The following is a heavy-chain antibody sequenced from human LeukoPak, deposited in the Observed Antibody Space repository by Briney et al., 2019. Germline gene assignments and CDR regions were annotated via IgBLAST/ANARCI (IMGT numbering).Heavy chain of an antibody. CDR2: INHSGST. CDR1: GGSFSGYY. J-gene: IGHJ4*02. Sequence: SETLSLTCAVYGGSFSGYYWSWIRQPPGKGLEWMGEINHSGSTNYNPSLKSRVTISVDTSKNQFSLKLSSVTAADTAVYYCARGGAVYDYVWGSYGYPDYWGQGTLVTVSS. D-gene: IGHD3-16*01. V-gene: IGHV4-34*01. CDR3: ARGGAVYDYVWGSYGYPDY.